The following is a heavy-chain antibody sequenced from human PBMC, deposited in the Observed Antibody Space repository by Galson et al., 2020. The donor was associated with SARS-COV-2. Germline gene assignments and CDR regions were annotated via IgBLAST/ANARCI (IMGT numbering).Heavy chain of an antibody. Sequence: GGSLRLSCAASGFAFSTYGMHWARQAPGKGLEWVALIFPDGSNEYYADSVKGRFTISRDNSKNTLYMQMNSLRAEDTAVYYCGKDRRTRQQLGLVDYWGQGALVTVSS. CDR1: GFAFSTYG. J-gene: IGHJ4*02. D-gene: IGHD6-13*01. CDR3: GKDRRTRQQLGLVDY. CDR2: IFPDGSNE. V-gene: IGHV3-30*18.